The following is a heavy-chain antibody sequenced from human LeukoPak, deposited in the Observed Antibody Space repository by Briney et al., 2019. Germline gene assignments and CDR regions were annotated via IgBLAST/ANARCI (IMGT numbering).Heavy chain of an antibody. CDR3: AKKGVTVTTMCIDY. CDR1: GFTFSSYA. V-gene: IGHV3-23*01. D-gene: IGHD4-17*01. J-gene: IGHJ4*02. CDR2: ISGSGGST. Sequence: GRSLRLSCAASGFTFSSYAMSWVRQAPGKGLEWVSAISGSGGSTYYADSVKGRFTISRDNSKNTLYLQMNSLRAEDTAVYYCAKKGVTVTTMCIDYWGQGTLVTVSS.